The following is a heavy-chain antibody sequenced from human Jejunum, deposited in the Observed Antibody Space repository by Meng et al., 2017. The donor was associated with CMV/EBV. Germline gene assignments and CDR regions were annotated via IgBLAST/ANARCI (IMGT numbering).Heavy chain of an antibody. Sequence: SGYTFTSYYIHWVRQAPGQGLEWISYISASTTYIYHADSVKGRVTISRDNAKTSAYLHMNSLRSDDTAVYYCARAIAYGDHNGFDPWGQGTLVTVSS. CDR2: ISASTTYI. CDR1: GYTFTSYY. V-gene: IGHV3-21*01. D-gene: IGHD4-17*01. J-gene: IGHJ5*02. CDR3: ARAIAYGDHNGFDP.